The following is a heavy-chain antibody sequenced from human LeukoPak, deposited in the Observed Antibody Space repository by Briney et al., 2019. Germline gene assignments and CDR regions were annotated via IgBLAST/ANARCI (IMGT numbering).Heavy chain of an antibody. J-gene: IGHJ4*02. V-gene: IGHV4-30-2*01. Sequence: SETLSLTCTVSGGSISSGGYYWSWIRQPPGKGLEWIGYIYHSGSTYYNPSLKSRVIISVDTSKNQFSLKLSSVTAADTAVYYCARDVRHYGDYEVGFDYWGQGTLVTVSS. D-gene: IGHD4-17*01. CDR1: GGSISSGGYY. CDR2: IYHSGST. CDR3: ARDVRHYGDYEVGFDY.